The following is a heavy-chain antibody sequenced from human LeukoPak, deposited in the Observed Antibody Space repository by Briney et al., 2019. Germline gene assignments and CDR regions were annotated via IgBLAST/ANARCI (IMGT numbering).Heavy chain of an antibody. D-gene: IGHD3-3*02. Sequence: GASVKVSCKASGYTFTSYGISWVRQAPGQGLEWMGWISAYNGNTNYAQKLQGRVTMTTDTSTSTAYMELRSLRSDDTAVYYCAMCSIFTARWYMDVWGKGTTVIVSS. CDR1: GYTFTSYG. CDR3: AMCSIFTARWYMDV. J-gene: IGHJ6*03. V-gene: IGHV1-18*01. CDR2: ISAYNGNT.